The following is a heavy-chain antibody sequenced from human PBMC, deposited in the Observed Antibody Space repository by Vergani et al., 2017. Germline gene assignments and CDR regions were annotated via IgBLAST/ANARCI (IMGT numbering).Heavy chain of an antibody. J-gene: IGHJ6*02. CDR1: GYTLTELS. V-gene: IGHV1-24*01. CDR2: FDPEDGET. D-gene: IGHD3-10*01. CDR3: ATGVTRRITMVRGCKPLNYGMDV. Sequence: QVQLVQSGAEVKKPGASVKVSCKVSGYTLTELSLHWVRQAPGKGLEWMGGFDPEDGETIYAQKFQGRVTMTEDTSTDPAYIELSSLRSEDTAVYYCATGVTRRITMVRGCKPLNYGMDVWGQGCTVTVSS.